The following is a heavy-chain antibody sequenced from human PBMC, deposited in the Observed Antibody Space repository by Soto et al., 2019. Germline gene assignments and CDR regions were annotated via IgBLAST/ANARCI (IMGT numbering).Heavy chain of an antibody. D-gene: IGHD4-17*01. CDR3: ASHPPGDYGVGYFDY. J-gene: IGHJ4*02. V-gene: IGHV1-3*01. CDR2: INAGNGDT. CDR1: RYSFTTYA. Sequence: ASVKVSCKASRYSFTTYALHWVRQAPGQRLEWMGWINAGNGDTKYSEKFQGRVTITRDTSANTAYMELSSLRSEDTAVYYCASHPPGDYGVGYFDYWGQGTLVTVSS.